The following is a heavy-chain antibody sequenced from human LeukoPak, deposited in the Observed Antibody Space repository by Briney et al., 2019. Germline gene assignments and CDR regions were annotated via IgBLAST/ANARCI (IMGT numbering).Heavy chain of an antibody. Sequence: PSETLSLTCTVSGGSISSSTYYWGWVRQSPGKGLEWIGTIHYSGSTSYNPSLKSRVTISVDTSKNQFSLKLSSVTAADTAVYYCARHGDYYGSGSRYWGQGTLVTVSS. CDR1: GGSISSSTYY. D-gene: IGHD3-10*01. CDR3: ARHGDYYGSGSRY. V-gene: IGHV4-39*01. J-gene: IGHJ4*02. CDR2: IHYSGST.